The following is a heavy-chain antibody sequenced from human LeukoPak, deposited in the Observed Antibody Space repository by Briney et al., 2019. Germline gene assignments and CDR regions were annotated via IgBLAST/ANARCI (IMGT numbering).Heavy chain of an antibody. V-gene: IGHV1-69*13. D-gene: IGHD6-19*01. J-gene: IGHJ4*02. CDR2: ITPIFGTA. Sequence: ASVKVSCKASGGTFSSYAISWVRQAPGQGLEWMGGITPIFGTANYAQKFQGRVTITADESTSTAYMELSSLRSEDTAVYYCARESAVAGTPPLFDYWGQGTLVTVSS. CDR1: GGTFSSYA. CDR3: ARESAVAGTPPLFDY.